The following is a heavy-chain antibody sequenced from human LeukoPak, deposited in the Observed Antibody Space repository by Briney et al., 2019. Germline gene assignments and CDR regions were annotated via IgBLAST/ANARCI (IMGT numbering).Heavy chain of an antibody. J-gene: IGHJ5*02. Sequence: GASVKVSCKASGYTFTGYYMHWVRQAPGQGLEWMGGIIPIFGTANYAQKFQGRVTITADESTSTAYMELSSLRSEDTAVYYCARLPGGYCSSTSCLIPWGQGTLVTVSS. V-gene: IGHV1-69*13. CDR1: GYTFTGYY. CDR3: ARLPGGYCSSTSCLIP. D-gene: IGHD2-2*01. CDR2: IIPIFGTA.